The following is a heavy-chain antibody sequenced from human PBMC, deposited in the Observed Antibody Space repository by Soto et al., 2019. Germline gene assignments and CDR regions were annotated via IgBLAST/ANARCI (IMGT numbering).Heavy chain of an antibody. J-gene: IGHJ6*02. CDR2: INHSGST. Sequence: XETLALTCSVDGWSCSGYYWSWIRQPPGKGLEWIGEINHSGSTNYNPSLKSRVTISVDTSKNQFSLKLSSVTAADTAVYYCARGRERNYYGSGSYYSNPNYYYYYGMDVWGQGPTVTVSS. CDR3: ARGRERNYYGSGSYYSNPNYYYYYGMDV. CDR1: GWSCSGYY. D-gene: IGHD3-10*01. V-gene: IGHV4-34*01.